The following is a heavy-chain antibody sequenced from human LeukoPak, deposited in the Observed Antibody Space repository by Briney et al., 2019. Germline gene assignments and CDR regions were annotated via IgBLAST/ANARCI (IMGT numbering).Heavy chain of an antibody. Sequence: GASVKVSCKASGYTFTSYGISWVRQAPGQGLEWMGWISAYNGNTNYAQKLQGRVTMTTDTSTSTAYMGLRSLRSDDTAVYYCARGDYGGNSWNWFDPWGQGTLVTVSS. CDR3: ARGDYGGNSWNWFDP. CDR1: GYTFTSYG. V-gene: IGHV1-18*01. CDR2: ISAYNGNT. J-gene: IGHJ5*02. D-gene: IGHD4-23*01.